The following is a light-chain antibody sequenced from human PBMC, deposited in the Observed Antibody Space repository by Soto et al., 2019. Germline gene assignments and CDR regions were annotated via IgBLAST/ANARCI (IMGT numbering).Light chain of an antibody. CDR2: DVS. CDR1: SSDIGGYEY. J-gene: IGLJ1*01. V-gene: IGLV2-14*03. Sequence: QSALTQPASVSGSPGQSITISCTGTSSDIGGYEYVSWYQQQPGKAPKRIIYDVSDRPSGVSNRFSGSKSGNTASLAISGLQAEDEADHYCNSYTSSNPLGVFGTGTKLTVL. CDR3: NSYTSSNPLGV.